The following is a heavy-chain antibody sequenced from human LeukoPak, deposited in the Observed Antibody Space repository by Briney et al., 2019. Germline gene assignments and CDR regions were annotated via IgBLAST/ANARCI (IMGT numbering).Heavy chain of an antibody. CDR3: AKDSDPPYCSSTSCYLGY. D-gene: IGHD2-2*01. Sequence: GVSLRLSCAASGFTFSSYAMSWVRQAPGKGLEWVSAISGSGGSTYYADSVKGRFTISRDNSKNTLYLQMNSLRAEDTAVYYCAKDSDPPYCSSTSCYLGYWGQGTLVTVSS. V-gene: IGHV3-23*01. J-gene: IGHJ4*02. CDR2: ISGSGGST. CDR1: GFTFSSYA.